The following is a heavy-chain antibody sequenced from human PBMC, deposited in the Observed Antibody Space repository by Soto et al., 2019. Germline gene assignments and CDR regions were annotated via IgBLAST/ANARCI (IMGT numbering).Heavy chain of an antibody. Sequence: PSETLSLTCTVSGGSISSHYWSWIRQPAGKGLEWIGRIYTSGSTNYNPSLKSRVTMSVDTSKNQFSLKLSSVTAADTAVYYCARGSSIAARPDWFDPWGQGTLVTVSS. D-gene: IGHD6-6*01. V-gene: IGHV4-4*07. CDR2: IYTSGST. CDR3: ARGSSIAARPDWFDP. J-gene: IGHJ5*02. CDR1: GGSISSHY.